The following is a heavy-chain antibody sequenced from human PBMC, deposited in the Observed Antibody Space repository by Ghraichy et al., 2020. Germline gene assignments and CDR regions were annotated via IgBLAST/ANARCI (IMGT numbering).Heavy chain of an antibody. CDR3: ARGYDILTGYYNGFDY. CDR2: INPNSGGT. V-gene: IGHV1-2*02. J-gene: IGHJ4*02. CDR1: GYTFTGYY. D-gene: IGHD3-9*01. Sequence: ASVKVSCKASGYTFTGYYMHWVRQAPGQGLEWMGWINPNSGGTNYAQKFQGRVTMTRDTSISTAYMELSRLRSDDTAVYYCARGYDILTGYYNGFDYWGQGTLVTVSS.